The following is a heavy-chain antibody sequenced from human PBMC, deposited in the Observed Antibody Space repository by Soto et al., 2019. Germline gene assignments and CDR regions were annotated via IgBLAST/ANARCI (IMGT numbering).Heavy chain of an antibody. CDR1: GFTFSSYA. CDR3: ARSGLPFDS. J-gene: IGHJ4*02. Sequence: EVQLVESGGGLVQPGGSLRLSCAASGFTFSSYAMHWVRQAPGKGLEYVSGISSNGGSTYYANSVKGRFTISRDNSKKPLYLEVGSRRAEDMAGCCGARSGLPFDSWGQGTLVTVSS. CDR2: ISSNGGST. V-gene: IGHV3-64*01. D-gene: IGHD2-21*02.